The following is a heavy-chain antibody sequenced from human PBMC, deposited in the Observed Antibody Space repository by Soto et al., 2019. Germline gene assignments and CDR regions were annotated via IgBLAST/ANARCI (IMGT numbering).Heavy chain of an antibody. Sequence: GGSLRLSCAASGFSFGDYYLNWIRQAPGKGLEWVSYISGSGDTIHYVDSVKGRFTISRDNAKRSLFLQMNSLRAEDTAIYYCARTYSSSIVPHYYYTMDVWGQGTAVPVS. J-gene: IGHJ6*02. CDR1: GFSFGDYY. D-gene: IGHD6-6*01. CDR2: ISGSGDTI. V-gene: IGHV3-11*01. CDR3: ARTYSSSIVPHYYYTMDV.